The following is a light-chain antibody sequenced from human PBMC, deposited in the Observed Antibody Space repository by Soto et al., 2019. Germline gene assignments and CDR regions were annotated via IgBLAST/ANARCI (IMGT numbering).Light chain of an antibody. Sequence: EIVLTQSPVTLSVSPGERATLSCRASQSVNSNLAWYQQKPGQAPRLLIYGASSRATDIPDRFSGSGSGTDFTLTISRLEPEDFAVYFCQQYGSSPLTFGGGTKVDIK. CDR2: GAS. CDR1: QSVNSN. J-gene: IGKJ4*01. V-gene: IGKV3-20*01. CDR3: QQYGSSPLT.